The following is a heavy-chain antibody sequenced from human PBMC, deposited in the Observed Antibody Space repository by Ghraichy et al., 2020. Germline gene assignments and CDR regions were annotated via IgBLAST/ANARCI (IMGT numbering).Heavy chain of an antibody. V-gene: IGHV3-48*02. CDR3: ARDEMVLSSGPPRGDY. CDR1: GFTFSSYS. J-gene: IGHJ4*02. CDR2: ISSSSSTI. Sequence: GGSLRLSCAASGFTFSSYSMNWVRQAPGKGLEWVSYISSSSSTIYYADSVKGRFTISRDNAKNSLYLQMNSLRDEDTAVYYCARDEMVLSSGPPRGDYWGQGTLVTVSS. D-gene: IGHD6-19*01.